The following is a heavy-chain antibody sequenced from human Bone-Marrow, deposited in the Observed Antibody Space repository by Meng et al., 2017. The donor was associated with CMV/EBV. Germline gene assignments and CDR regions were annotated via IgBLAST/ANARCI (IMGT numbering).Heavy chain of an antibody. D-gene: IGHD3-9*01. CDR1: GGSISRHY. CDR2: MYHTERT. J-gene: IGHJ4*02. V-gene: IGHV4-59*11. CDR3: ARTHLTGYSLDK. Sequence: SETLSLTCTVSGGSISRHYWSWIRQPPGKGLEWIGYMYHTERTNYNPSLESRLTISVDTSKNHFSLELRSVTAADTAVYYCARTHLTGYSLDKWGQGTLVTVSS.